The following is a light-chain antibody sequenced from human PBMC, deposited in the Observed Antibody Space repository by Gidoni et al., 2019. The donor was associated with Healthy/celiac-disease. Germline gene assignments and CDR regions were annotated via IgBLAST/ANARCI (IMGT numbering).Light chain of an antibody. V-gene: IGKV1-39*01. CDR1: KSISSY. CDR2: AAS. J-gene: IGKJ3*01. Sequence: DIKMTPHPSFLSASVGDRVTITCRASKSISSYLNWYQQKPGQAPQLLIYAASSLQSGVPSRFSGSGSGTDFTLTISSLQPEDFATYYCQQSYSTPFTFGRXTKVEIK. CDR3: QQSYSTPFT.